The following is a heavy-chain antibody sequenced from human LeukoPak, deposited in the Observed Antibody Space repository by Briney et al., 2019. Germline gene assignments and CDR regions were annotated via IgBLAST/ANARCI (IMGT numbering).Heavy chain of an antibody. CDR2: IIPIFGTA. J-gene: IGHJ6*02. Sequence: GASVKVSCKASGGTFSSYAISWVRQAPGRGLEWMGGIIPIFGTANYAQKFQGRVTITADESTSTAYMELSSLRSEDTAVYYCARGWAAMVPYYYYGMDVWGQGTTVTVSS. D-gene: IGHD5-18*01. V-gene: IGHV1-69*13. CDR1: GGTFSSYA. CDR3: ARGWAAMVPYYYYGMDV.